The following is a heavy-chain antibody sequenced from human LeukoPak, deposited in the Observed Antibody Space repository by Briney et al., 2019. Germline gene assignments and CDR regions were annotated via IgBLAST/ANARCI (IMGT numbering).Heavy chain of an antibody. CDR1: GGSISSSSYY. V-gene: IGHV4-39*07. CDR2: IYYSGST. D-gene: IGHD6-19*01. CDR3: ASYSVASYPYFDY. Sequence: SETLCLTCTVSGGSISSSSYYWGWIRQPPGKGLEWIGSIYYSGSTYYNPSLKSRVTISVDTSKNQFSLKLSSVTAADTAVYYCASYSVASYPYFDYWGQGTLVTVSS. J-gene: IGHJ4*02.